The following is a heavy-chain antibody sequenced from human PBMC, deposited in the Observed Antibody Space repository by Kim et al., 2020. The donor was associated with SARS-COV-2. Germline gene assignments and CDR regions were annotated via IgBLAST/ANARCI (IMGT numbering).Heavy chain of an antibody. CDR2: VSYSGTT. J-gene: IGHJ4*02. Sequence: SETLSLTCSVSGASISSSNYYWGWIRQPPGKGLEWIGTVSYSGTTYYNPSLKSRVAVSIDTAKNQFSLKVTSVTAADAAVYYCATRQDLSAPAVDYWGQGTLVTVSS. CDR1: GASISSSNYY. V-gene: IGHV4-39*01. CDR3: ATRQDLSAPAVDY.